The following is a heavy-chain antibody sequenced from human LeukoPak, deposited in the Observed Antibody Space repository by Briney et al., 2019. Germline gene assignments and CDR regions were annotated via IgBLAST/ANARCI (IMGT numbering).Heavy chain of an antibody. CDR3: AIAYDFWRYRMDV. J-gene: IGHJ6*02. CDR1: GGSISSYY. Sequence: SETLSLTGTVSGGSISSYYWSWIRQPPGKGLEWIGYIYSSGRINYTPSLKSRVTISVDTSKNQFSLKLSSVTAADTAVYYCAIAYDFWRYRMDVWGQGTTVTVSS. D-gene: IGHD3-3*01. CDR2: IYSSGRI. V-gene: IGHV4-59*01.